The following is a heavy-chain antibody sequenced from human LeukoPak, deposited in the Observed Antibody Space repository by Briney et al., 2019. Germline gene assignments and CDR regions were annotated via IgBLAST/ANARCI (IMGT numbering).Heavy chain of an antibody. CDR1: GFTFSTYS. CDR3: ARDRMGGYSYGTSFDF. CDR2: ISTSSSTI. V-gene: IGHV3-48*04. Sequence: GGSLRPSCAASGFTFSTYSMNWVRQAPGKGLEWVSYISTSSSTIYYADSVKGRFTISRDDAKNSLFLQMNGLRAEDTAVYYCARDRMGGYSYGTSFDFWGQGTLVTVSS. D-gene: IGHD5-18*01. J-gene: IGHJ4*02.